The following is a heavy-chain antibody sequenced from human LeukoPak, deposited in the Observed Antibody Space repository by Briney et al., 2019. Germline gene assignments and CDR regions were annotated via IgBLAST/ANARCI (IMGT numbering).Heavy chain of an antibody. D-gene: IGHD6-13*01. CDR3: ATGSLGDYYYGMDV. J-gene: IGHJ6*02. CDR1: GGSISRSSYY. Sequence: ETLSLTCTVSGGSISRSSYYWGWIRQPPGKGMEWVSVIHSGGTTFYADSVKGRITISRDDSKNTLYLQMNSLRAEDTAVYYCATGSLGDYYYGMDVWGQGTTVTVSS. CDR2: IHSGGTT. V-gene: IGHV3-66*01.